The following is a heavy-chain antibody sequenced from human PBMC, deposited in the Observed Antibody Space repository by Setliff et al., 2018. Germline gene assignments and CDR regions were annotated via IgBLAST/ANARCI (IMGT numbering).Heavy chain of an antibody. J-gene: IGHJ4*02. CDR1: GFTFSSYW. Sequence: PGGSLRLPCAASGFTFSSYWMSWVRQAPGKGLEWVANIKQDGSEKYYVDSVKGRFTTSRDNAKNSLYLQMNSLRAEDTAVYYCARSLTGYTNYYFDYWGQGTLVTVSS. CDR3: ARSLTGYTNYYFDY. D-gene: IGHD3-9*01. CDR2: IKQDGSEK. V-gene: IGHV3-7*01.